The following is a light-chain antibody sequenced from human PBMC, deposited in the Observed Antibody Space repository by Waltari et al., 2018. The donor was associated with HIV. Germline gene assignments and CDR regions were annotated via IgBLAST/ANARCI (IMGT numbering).Light chain of an antibody. J-gene: IGLJ2*01. Sequence: SSEVTQDPAVSVALGQTVRITCQGDSLRSHSASWYQQKPGQAPILVIYGKNNLPSGIPDRFSGSSSGNTASLTITAAQAEDEADYYCNSLDNSGVLVVFGGGTKLTVL. CDR2: GKN. CDR1: SLRSHS. CDR3: NSLDNSGVLVV. V-gene: IGLV3-19*01.